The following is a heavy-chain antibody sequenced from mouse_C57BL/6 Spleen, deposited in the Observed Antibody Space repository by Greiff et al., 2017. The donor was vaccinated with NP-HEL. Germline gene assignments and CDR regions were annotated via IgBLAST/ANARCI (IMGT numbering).Heavy chain of an antibody. V-gene: IGHV5-12*01. CDR1: GFTFSDYY. CDR3: ARLRGGFDY. J-gene: IGHJ2*01. CDR2: ISNGGGST. Sequence: EVKLMESGGGLVQPGGSLKLSCAASGFTFSDYYMYWVRQTPEKRLEWVAYISNGGGSTYYPDTVKGRFTISRDNAKNTLYLQMSRLKSEDTAMYYCARLRGGFDYWGQGTTLTVSS.